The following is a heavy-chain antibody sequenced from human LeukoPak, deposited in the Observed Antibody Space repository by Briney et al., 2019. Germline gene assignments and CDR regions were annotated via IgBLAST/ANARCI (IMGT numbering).Heavy chain of an antibody. J-gene: IGHJ3*02. CDR1: GGPFSGYY. V-gene: IGHV4-34*01. CDR2: INHSGST. Sequence: PSETLSLTCAVYGGPFSGYYWSWIRQPPGKGLEWIGEINHSGSTNYNPSLKSRVTISVDTSKNQFSLKLSSVTAADTAVYYCARERELLWFGELYGDAFDIWGQGTMVTVSS. D-gene: IGHD3-10*01. CDR3: ARERELLWFGELYGDAFDI.